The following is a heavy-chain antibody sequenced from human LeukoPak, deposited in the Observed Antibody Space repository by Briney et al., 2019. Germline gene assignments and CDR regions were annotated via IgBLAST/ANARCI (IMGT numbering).Heavy chain of an antibody. V-gene: IGHV3-21*01. CDR2: ISSSSYI. D-gene: IGHD1-7*01. J-gene: IGHJ1*01. Sequence: GGSLRLSCAASGFTFSSYSMNWVRQAPGKGREWVSSISSSSYIYYADSVKGRFTISRDNAKNSLYLQMNSLRAEDTAVYYCAREELPEEVTGTTDWGQGTLVTVSS. CDR1: GFTFSSYS. CDR3: AREELPEEVTGTTD.